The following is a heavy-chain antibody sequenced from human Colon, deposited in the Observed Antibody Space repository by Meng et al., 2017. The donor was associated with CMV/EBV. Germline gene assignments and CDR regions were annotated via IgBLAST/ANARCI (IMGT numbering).Heavy chain of an antibody. CDR2: IYYSGST. V-gene: IGHV4-39*07. CDR3: AREAVAARVDY. Sequence: SETLSLTCTVSGGSISSSSYYWGWIRQPPGKGLEWIGSIYYSGSTYYNPSLKSRVIISVDTSKNQISLKLSSVTAADTAVYYCAREAVAARVDYWGQGTLVTVSS. CDR1: GGSISSSSYY. J-gene: IGHJ4*02. D-gene: IGHD5-12*01.